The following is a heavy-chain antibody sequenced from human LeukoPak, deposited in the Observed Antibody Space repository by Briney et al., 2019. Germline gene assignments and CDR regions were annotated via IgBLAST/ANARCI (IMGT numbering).Heavy chain of an antibody. CDR2: IIPIFGTA. D-gene: IGHD6-13*01. J-gene: IGHJ6*03. CDR3: ASSHSSSWGPRTYYYCYYMDV. Sequence: SVKVSCKASGGTFSSYAISWVRQAPGQGLEWMGGIIPIFGTANYAQKFQGRVTITADESTSTAYMELSSLRSEDTAVYHCASSHSSSWGPRTYYYCYYMDVWGKGTTVTISS. V-gene: IGHV1-69*13. CDR1: GGTFSSYA.